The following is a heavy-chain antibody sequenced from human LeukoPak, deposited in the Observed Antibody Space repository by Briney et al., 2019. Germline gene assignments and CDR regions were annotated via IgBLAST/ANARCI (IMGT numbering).Heavy chain of an antibody. CDR2: TRDKARNYRT. CDR1: GVTLSDHH. D-gene: IGHD3-16*01. J-gene: IGHJ3*02. V-gene: IGHV3-72*01. Sequence: PGGSLRLSCAASGVTLSDHHMDWVRQAPGKGLEWVGRTRDKARNYRTEYAASVDGRFTISRDNSRNSVYLQMNSLKTEDTAVYFCARDGGKGDNSAFDTWGQGTVVTVSS. CDR3: ARDGGKGDNSAFDT.